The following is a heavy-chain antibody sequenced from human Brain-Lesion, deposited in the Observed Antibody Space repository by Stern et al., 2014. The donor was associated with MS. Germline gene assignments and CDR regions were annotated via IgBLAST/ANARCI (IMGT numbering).Heavy chain of an antibody. Sequence: QVQLVQSGAEVKKPGASVKVSCKVSGYTLTELSMHWVRQAPRKGLEWMGGFDPEYGATIYAQKFQGRVTMTEDTSTDTAYMELSSLRSEDTAVYYCATLSPGAGGNYYRHFDYWGQGTLVTVSS. CDR2: FDPEYGAT. CDR1: GYTLTELS. J-gene: IGHJ4*02. V-gene: IGHV1-24*01. D-gene: IGHD1-26*01. CDR3: ATLSPGAGGNYYRHFDY.